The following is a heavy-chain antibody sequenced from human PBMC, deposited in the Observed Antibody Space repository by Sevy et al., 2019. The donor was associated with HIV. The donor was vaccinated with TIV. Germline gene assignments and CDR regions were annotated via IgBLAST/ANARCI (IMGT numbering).Heavy chain of an antibody. CDR3: AVGYYYYYGMDV. J-gene: IGHJ6*02. CDR1: GYSMSSGYY. V-gene: IGHV4-38-2*02. D-gene: IGHD1-26*01. CDR2: IYHSGST. Sequence: SETLSLTCTVFGYSMSSGYYWGWIRQPPGKGLEWIGSIYHSGSTYYNPSLKSRVTISVDTSKNQFSLKLSSVTAADTAVYYCAVGYYYYYGMDVWGQGTTVTVSS.